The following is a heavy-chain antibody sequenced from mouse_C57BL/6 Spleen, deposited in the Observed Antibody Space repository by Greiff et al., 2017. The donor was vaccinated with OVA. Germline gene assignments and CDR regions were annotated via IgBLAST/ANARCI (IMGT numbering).Heavy chain of an antibody. V-gene: IGHV5-12*01. Sequence: DVMLVESGGGLVQPGGSLKLSCAASGFTFSDYYMYWVRQTPEKRLEWVAYISNGGGSTYYPDTVKGRFTISRDNAKNTLYLQMSRLKSEDTAMYYCARQLSLYAMDYWGQGTSVTVSS. CDR2: ISNGGGST. J-gene: IGHJ4*01. CDR3: ARQLSLYAMDY. D-gene: IGHD1-1*02. CDR1: GFTFSDYY.